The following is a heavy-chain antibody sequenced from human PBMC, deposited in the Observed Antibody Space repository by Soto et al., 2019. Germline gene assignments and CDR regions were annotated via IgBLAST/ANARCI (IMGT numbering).Heavy chain of an antibody. Sequence: PGGSLRLSCAASGFTFSSYGMHWVRQAPGKGLEWVAVIWYDGSNKYYADSVKGRFTISRDNSKNTLYLQMNSLRAEDTAVYYCASFEGATEEAYWGQGTLVTVSS. CDR3: ASFEGATEEAY. CDR1: GFTFSSYG. J-gene: IGHJ4*02. CDR2: IWYDGSNK. D-gene: IGHD1-26*01. V-gene: IGHV3-33*01.